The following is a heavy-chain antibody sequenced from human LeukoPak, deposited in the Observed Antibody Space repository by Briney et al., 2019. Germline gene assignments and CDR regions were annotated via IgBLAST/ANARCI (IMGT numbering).Heavy chain of an antibody. CDR1: GFTFDDYA. CDR2: ISWNSGSI. D-gene: IGHD1-26*01. V-gene: IGHV3-9*01. Sequence: GRSLRLSCAASGFTFDDYAMHWVRQAPGKGLEWVSGISWNSGSIGYADSVKGRFTISRDNAKNSLYLQMNSLRAEDTALYYCAKGSLGATRPGGAFDIWGQGTMVTVSS. J-gene: IGHJ3*02. CDR3: AKGSLGATRPGGAFDI.